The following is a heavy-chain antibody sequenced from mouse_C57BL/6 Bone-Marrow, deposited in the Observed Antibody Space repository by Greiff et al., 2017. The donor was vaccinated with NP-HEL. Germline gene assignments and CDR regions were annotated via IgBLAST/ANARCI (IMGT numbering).Heavy chain of an antibody. V-gene: IGHV5-12*01. CDR2: ISNGGGST. CDR1: GFTFSDYY. J-gene: IGHJ2*01. CDR3: ARQGYGSSLFFGY. D-gene: IGHD1-1*01. Sequence: DVHLVESGGGLVQPGGSLKLSCAASGFTFSDYYMYWVRQTPEKRLEWVAYISNGGGSTYYPDTVKGRFTISRDNAKNTLYLQMSRLKSEDTAMYYCARQGYGSSLFFGYWGQGTTLTVSS.